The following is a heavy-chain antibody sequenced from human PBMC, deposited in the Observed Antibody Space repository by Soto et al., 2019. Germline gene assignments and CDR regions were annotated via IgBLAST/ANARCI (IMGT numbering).Heavy chain of an antibody. CDR3: AKDLTSAMYSSGWLDV. J-gene: IGHJ6*02. CDR1: GLTFSNYA. V-gene: IGHV3-23*01. D-gene: IGHD6-19*01. CDR2: ISNSGGSP. Sequence: GGSLRLSCAASGLTFSNYAMTWVRQAPGKGLEWVSTISNSGGSPYYADSVKGRFTISRDNSKNTLYLQMNGLRAEDTALYYCAKDLTSAMYSSGWLDVWGQGTTVTVSS.